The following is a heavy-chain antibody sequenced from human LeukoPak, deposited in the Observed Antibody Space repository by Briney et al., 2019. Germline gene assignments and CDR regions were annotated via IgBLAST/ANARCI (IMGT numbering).Heavy chain of an antibody. D-gene: IGHD3-22*01. V-gene: IGHV3-23*01. CDR2: ISGSGGST. Sequence: GGSLRLSCAASGFTFSSYAMSWVRQAPGKGLEWVSAISGSGGSTYYADSVKGRFTISRDNSKNTLYLQMNSLRAEDTAVYYCAKDREGLNYYDSSGYRDYWGQGTLVTVSS. CDR3: AKDREGLNYYDSSGYRDY. CDR1: GFTFSSYA. J-gene: IGHJ4*02.